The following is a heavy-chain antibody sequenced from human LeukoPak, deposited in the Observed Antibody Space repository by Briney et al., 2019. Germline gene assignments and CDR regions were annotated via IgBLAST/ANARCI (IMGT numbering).Heavy chain of an antibody. CDR2: INPKSGGT. CDR1: GYTFSDYY. D-gene: IGHD4-23*01. CDR3: ARDNSVEDTAWWFDP. V-gene: IGHV1-2*02. Sequence: ASVKVSCKASGYTFSDYYMHWVRQAPGQGLEWMGWINPKSGGTNYAQKFQGRVTMTRDMSTSTDYMELSSLRSEDTAVYYCARDNSVEDTAWWFDPWGQGTLVTVSS. J-gene: IGHJ5*02.